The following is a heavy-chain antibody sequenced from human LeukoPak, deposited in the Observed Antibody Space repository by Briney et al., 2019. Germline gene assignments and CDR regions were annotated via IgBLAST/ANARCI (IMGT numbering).Heavy chain of an antibody. CDR3: ARQLPRSRAPIDY. CDR2: IYYSGAT. V-gene: IGHV4-59*01. J-gene: IGHJ4*02. Sequence: SETLSLTCTVSGGSISSYYWNWIRQPPGKELEWIGYIYYSGATNYNPSLKSRVTLSVDTSKNQFSLKLNSVTAADTAVYYCARQLPRSRAPIDYWGPGTLVTVSS. CDR1: GGSISSYY. D-gene: IGHD4-23*01.